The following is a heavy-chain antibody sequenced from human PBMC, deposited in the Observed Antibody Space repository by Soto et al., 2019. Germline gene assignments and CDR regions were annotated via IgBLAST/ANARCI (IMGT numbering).Heavy chain of an antibody. CDR3: ASTSSSPGLFSGMDV. CDR2: ISYDGSNK. Sequence: GGSLRLSCAASGFTFSSYAMHWVRQAPGKGLEWVAVISYDGSNKYYADSVKGRFTISRDNSKNTLYLQMNSLRAEDTAVYYCASTSSSPGLFSGMDVWGQGTTVTVSS. CDR1: GFTFSSYA. D-gene: IGHD6-6*01. V-gene: IGHV3-30-3*01. J-gene: IGHJ6*02.